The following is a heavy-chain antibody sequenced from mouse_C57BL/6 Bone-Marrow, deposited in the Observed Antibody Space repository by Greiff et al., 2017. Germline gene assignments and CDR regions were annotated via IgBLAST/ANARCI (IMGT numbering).Heavy chain of an antibody. D-gene: IGHD2-3*01. CDR2: IDPSDSET. J-gene: IGHJ3*01. Sequence: QVHVKQPGAELVRPGSSVKLSCKASCYTFTSYWMHWVKQRPIQGLEWIGNIDPSDSETHYNQKFKDKATLTVDKSSSTAYMQLSSLTSEGSAVYYCARSDRDDGYYSAWFAYWGQGTLVTVSA. CDR3: ARSDRDDGYYSAWFAY. CDR1: CYTFTSYW. V-gene: IGHV1-52*01.